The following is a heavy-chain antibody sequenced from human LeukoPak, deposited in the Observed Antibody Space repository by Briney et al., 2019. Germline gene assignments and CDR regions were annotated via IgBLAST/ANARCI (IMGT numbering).Heavy chain of an antibody. CDR1: GFIFSSYA. CDR3: AKVGFDLAILFSFDI. CDR2: ISGSGGST. Sequence: GGSLRLSCAASGFIFSSYAMTWVRQAPGKGLEWVSAISGSGGSTYYADSVKGRFTISRDNSKNTLYLQMNSLRAEDTAIFYCAKVGFDLAILFSFDIWGQGTMVAVSS. V-gene: IGHV3-23*01. J-gene: IGHJ3*02. D-gene: IGHD3-9*01.